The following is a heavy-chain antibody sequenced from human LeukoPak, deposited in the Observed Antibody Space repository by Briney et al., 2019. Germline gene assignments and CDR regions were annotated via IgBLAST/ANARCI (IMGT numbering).Heavy chain of an antibody. D-gene: IGHD1-26*01. V-gene: IGHV3-23*01. Sequence: GGSLRLSCAASGFTFSSYAMNWVRQAPGRGLEWVSGFSGSGGTTYYADSVKGRFTISRDNSKNTLYLQMNSLRAEDTAVYYCAIYSGSWYSAFDIWGQGTMVTVSS. J-gene: IGHJ3*02. CDR1: GFTFSSYA. CDR2: FSGSGGTT. CDR3: AIYSGSWYSAFDI.